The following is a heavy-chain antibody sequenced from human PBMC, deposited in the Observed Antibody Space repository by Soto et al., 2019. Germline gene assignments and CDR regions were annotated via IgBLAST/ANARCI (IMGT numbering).Heavy chain of an antibody. CDR2: ISAYNGNT. Sequence: QVQLVQSGAEVKKPGASVKVSCKASGYTFTSYGISWVRQAPGQGLEWMGWISAYNGNTNYAQQLQGRVTRTTGTSTSKAYMELRSLRSDDTAVYYCAREGGVFPDYGDHNFDYWGQGTLVTVSS. V-gene: IGHV1-18*01. D-gene: IGHD4-17*01. CDR3: AREGGVFPDYGDHNFDY. CDR1: GYTFTSYG. J-gene: IGHJ4*02.